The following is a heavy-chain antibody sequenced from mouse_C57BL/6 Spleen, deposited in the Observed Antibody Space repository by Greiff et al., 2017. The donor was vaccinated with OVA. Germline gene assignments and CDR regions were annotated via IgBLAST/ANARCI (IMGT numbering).Heavy chain of an antibody. CDR1: GFSLTSYG. Sequence: VQLKESGPGLVQPSQSLSITCTVSGFSLTSYGVHWVRQSPGKGLEWLGVIWSGGSTDYNAAFISRLSISKDNSKSQVFFKMNSLQADDTAIYYCARNEEKTGDPLFDYWGQGTTLTVSS. J-gene: IGHJ2*01. CDR3: ARNEEKTGDPLFDY. CDR2: IWSGGST. V-gene: IGHV2-2*01. D-gene: IGHD4-1*01.